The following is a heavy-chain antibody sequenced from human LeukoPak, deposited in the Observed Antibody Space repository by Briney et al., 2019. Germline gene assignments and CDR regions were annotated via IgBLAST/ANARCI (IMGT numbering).Heavy chain of an antibody. CDR1: GGSFSGYY. D-gene: IGHD3-22*01. Sequence: SETLSLTCAVYGGSFSGYYWSWIRQPPGKGLEWIGEINHSGSTNYNPSLKSRVTISVDTSKNQFSLKLRSVTAVDTAVYYCARGFDGTFDSSGYYVDYWGQGTLVTVSS. J-gene: IGHJ4*02. CDR3: ARGFDGTFDSSGYYVDY. CDR2: INHSGST. V-gene: IGHV4-34*01.